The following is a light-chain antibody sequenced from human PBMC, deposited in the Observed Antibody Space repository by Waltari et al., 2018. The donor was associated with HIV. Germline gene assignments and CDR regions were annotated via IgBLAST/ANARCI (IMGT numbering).Light chain of an antibody. CDR1: QTAGLN. CDR3: QQYDVWPLT. V-gene: IGKV3-15*01. J-gene: IGKJ4*01. CDR2: GAS. Sequence: DILLTHSPSTLSVSPGVRGTISCRASQTAGLNLSWYQQRPGQPPKLLVYGASIRASGVSSRFSGSGSGTEFTLTITSVRSEDFAMYFCQQYDVWPLTFGGGTNVDLK.